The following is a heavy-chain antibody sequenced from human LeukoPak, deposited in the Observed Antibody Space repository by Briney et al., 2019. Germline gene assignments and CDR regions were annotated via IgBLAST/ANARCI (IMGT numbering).Heavy chain of an antibody. CDR2: INPNSGDT. CDR1: GYTFTGYY. V-gene: IGHV1-2*02. CDR3: AKNPYEYYFDY. J-gene: IGHJ4*02. D-gene: IGHD5-12*01. Sequence: ASVKVSCKASGYTFTGYYMHWVRQASGQRLEWMGWINPNSGDTNYAQKFQGRVTMTRDTSIRTAYLELSGLRSDDTAVYYCAKNPYEYYFDYWGQGTLVTVSS.